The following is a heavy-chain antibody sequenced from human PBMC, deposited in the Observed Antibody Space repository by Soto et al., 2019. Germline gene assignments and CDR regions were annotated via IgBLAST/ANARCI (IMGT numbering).Heavy chain of an antibody. CDR1: GYTFTSYY. J-gene: IGHJ4*02. D-gene: IGHD6-19*01. V-gene: IGHV1-46*01. CDR3: ARVGLSSGWYSGTN. CDR2: INPSGGST. Sequence: ASVKVSCKASGYTFTSYYMYWVRQAPGQGLEWMGIINPSGGSTTYAQKFQGRVTMTRDTSTSTAYMELSRLRSDDTAVYYCARVGLSSGWYSGTNWGQGTQVTVSS.